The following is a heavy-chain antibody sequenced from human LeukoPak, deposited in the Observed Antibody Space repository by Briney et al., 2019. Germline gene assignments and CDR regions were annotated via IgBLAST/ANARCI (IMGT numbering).Heavy chain of an antibody. D-gene: IGHD6-19*01. J-gene: IGHJ4*02. V-gene: IGHV3-49*04. CDR2: IRSKAYGGTT. CDR3: TRAFEPNTGWYIHFY. Sequence: GGSLRLSCTTSGFTFGDYAVSWVRQAPGKGLEWVGVIRSKAYGGTTESAPSVKDRFSILRDDSKSTAYLQMNSLRTEDAAVYYCTRAFEPNTGWYIHFYWGQGTLVTVSS. CDR1: GFTFGDYA.